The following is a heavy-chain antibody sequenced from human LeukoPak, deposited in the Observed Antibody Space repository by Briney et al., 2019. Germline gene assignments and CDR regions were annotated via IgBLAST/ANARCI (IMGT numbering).Heavy chain of an antibody. D-gene: IGHD3-9*01. V-gene: IGHV1-2*02. CDR1: GYTFTGYY. J-gene: IGHJ4*02. CDR2: INPNSGGT. CDR3: ASRSTDFYDILTGLPTGY. Sequence: ASVKVSCKASGYTFTGYYMQWVRQAPGQGLEWMGWINPNSGGTNYAQKFRGRVTMTRDTSISTAYMELSRLRSDDTAVYYCASRSTDFYDILTGLPTGYWGQGTLVTVSS.